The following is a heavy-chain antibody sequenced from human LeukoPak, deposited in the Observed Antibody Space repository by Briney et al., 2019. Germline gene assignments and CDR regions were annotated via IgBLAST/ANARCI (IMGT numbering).Heavy chain of an antibody. CDR3: ARDLEPQSYYYYGMDV. CDR1: GGTFSSYA. D-gene: IGHD1-1*01. Sequence: GSSVKVSCKASGGTFSSYAISWVRQAPGQGLEWMGGIIPIFGTANYAQKFQGRVTITADESTSTAYMELSSLRSEDTAVYYCARDLEPQSYYYYGMDVWGQGTTVTASS. J-gene: IGHJ6*02. CDR2: IIPIFGTA. V-gene: IGHV1-69*01.